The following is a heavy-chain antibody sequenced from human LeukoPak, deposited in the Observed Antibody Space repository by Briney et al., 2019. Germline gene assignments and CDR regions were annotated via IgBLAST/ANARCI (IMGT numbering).Heavy chain of an antibody. Sequence: SETLSLTCAVYGGSFSGYYWSWIRQPPGKGLEWIGEIHHSGSTNYNPSLKSRVTISVDTSKNQFSLKLSSVTAADTAVYYCARGYLGSTPFDYWGQGTLVTVSS. D-gene: IGHD2-15*01. CDR1: GGSFSGYY. V-gene: IGHV4-34*01. J-gene: IGHJ4*02. CDR3: ARGYLGSTPFDY. CDR2: IHHSGST.